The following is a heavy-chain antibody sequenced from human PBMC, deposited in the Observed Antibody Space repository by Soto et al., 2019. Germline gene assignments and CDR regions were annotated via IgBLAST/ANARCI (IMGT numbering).Heavy chain of an antibody. Sequence: GGSLRLSCAASGFKFRNYWMSWVRQAPGKGLEWVGNIKHDTSEAHYADSVKGRFTITRDNIKNVLFLQMNGLRADDTASYYCARDGLLFSGPYRPSRFDYWGLGTLVTVSS. CDR3: ARDGLLFSGPYRPSRFDY. CDR2: IKHDTSEA. V-gene: IGHV3-7*03. D-gene: IGHD3-16*02. J-gene: IGHJ4*02. CDR1: GFKFRNYW.